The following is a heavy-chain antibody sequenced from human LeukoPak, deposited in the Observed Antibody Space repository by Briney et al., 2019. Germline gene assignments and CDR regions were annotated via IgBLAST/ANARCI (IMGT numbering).Heavy chain of an antibody. CDR3: AKYARELDY. Sequence: GGSLRLSCAASGFAFSDCYMTWIRQAPGKGLEYISYIGGSGGDITYADSVRGRFTVSRDNAKNSLYLQMNSLRVEDTAVYYCAKYARELDYWGQGSLVTVSS. V-gene: IGHV3-11*01. CDR1: GFAFSDCY. CDR2: IGGSGGDI. J-gene: IGHJ4*02. D-gene: IGHD2-2*01.